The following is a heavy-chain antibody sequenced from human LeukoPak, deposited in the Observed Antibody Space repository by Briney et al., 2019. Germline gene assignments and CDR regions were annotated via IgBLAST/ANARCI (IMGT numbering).Heavy chain of an antibody. J-gene: IGHJ5*02. V-gene: IGHV4-38-2*02. D-gene: IGHD3-3*01. CDR3: ARVQYYDFWSGYYPRDWFDP. CDR2: IYHSGST. CDR1: GYSLSSGYY. Sequence: SETLSLTCTVSGYSLSSGYYWGWIRQPPGKGLVWTGRIYHSGSTYYNPSPKSRVTISVDTSKNQFSLKLSSVTAADTAVYYCARVQYYDFWSGYYPRDWFDPWGQGTLVTVSS.